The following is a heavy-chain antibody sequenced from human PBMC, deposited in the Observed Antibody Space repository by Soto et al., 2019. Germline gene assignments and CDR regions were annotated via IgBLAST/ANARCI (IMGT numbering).Heavy chain of an antibody. J-gene: IGHJ5*02. Sequence: LRLSCAASGFTFSSYAMSWVRQAPGKGLEWVSAISGSGGSTYYADSVKGRFTISRDNSKNTLYLQMNSLRAEDTAVYYCAKPLHSSSWPRTNWFDPWGQGTLVTVSS. CDR1: GFTFSSYA. V-gene: IGHV3-23*01. D-gene: IGHD6-13*01. CDR2: ISGSGGST. CDR3: AKPLHSSSWPRTNWFDP.